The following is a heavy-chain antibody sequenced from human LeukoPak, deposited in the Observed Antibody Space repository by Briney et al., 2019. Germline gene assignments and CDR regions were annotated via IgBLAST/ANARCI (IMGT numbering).Heavy chain of an antibody. Sequence: ASVKVSCKASGYTFTSYGISWVRQAPEQGLEWMGWISAYNGNTNYAQKLQGRVTMTTDTSTSTAYMELRSLRSDDTAVYYCARSQGIWFGELLSDYYYYGMDVWGKGTTVTVSS. J-gene: IGHJ6*04. D-gene: IGHD3-10*01. CDR3: ARSQGIWFGELLSDYYYYGMDV. CDR1: GYTFTSYG. V-gene: IGHV1-18*04. CDR2: ISAYNGNT.